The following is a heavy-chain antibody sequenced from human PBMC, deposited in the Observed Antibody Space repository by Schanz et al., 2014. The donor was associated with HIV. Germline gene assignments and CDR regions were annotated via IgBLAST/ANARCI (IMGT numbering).Heavy chain of an antibody. CDR2: ISSDGRTT. D-gene: IGHD3-16*02. CDR3: ARDYRDLQEFYYGMDV. V-gene: IGHV3-74*01. CDR1: GFTFDDYA. Sequence: EVQLLEFGGGSVRPGESLRLSCAASGFTFDDYAMHWVRQAPGEGLVWVSRISSDGRTTIYADYVKGRFTISRDNAKKTLYLQMNSLRAEDTAVYYCARDYRDLQEFYYGMDVWGQGTTVSVS. J-gene: IGHJ6*02.